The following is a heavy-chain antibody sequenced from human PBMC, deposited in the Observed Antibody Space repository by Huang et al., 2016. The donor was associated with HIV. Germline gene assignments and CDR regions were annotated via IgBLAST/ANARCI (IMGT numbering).Heavy chain of an antibody. CDR1: RLTFSNYA. CDR2: ISYDGSNE. CDR3: ARDLWLRDLYYYYYMDV. J-gene: IGHJ6*03. V-gene: IGHV3-30-3*01. Sequence: QVQLVESGGGVVQPGRSLSLSCAASRLTFSNYAMHWVRQGPGKGLEWVAVISYDGSNEYYADSVKGRFTISRDNSKNTLYLQMNSLRAEDTAVYYCARDLWLRDLYYYYYMDVWGKGTTVTVSS. D-gene: IGHD5-12*01.